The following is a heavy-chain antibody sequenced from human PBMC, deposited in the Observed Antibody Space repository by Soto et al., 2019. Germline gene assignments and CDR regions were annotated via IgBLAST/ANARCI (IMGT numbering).Heavy chain of an antibody. CDR3: ARVRSGYYGSGSYYDFDY. CDR2: IYYSGST. D-gene: IGHD3-10*01. CDR1: GGSISSYY. Sequence: QVQLQESGPGLVKPSETLSLTCTVSGGSISSYYWSWIRQPPGKGLEWIGYIYYSGSTNYNPSLKSRVTITVDTAKNQFSRKLSSVTAADTAVYYCARVRSGYYGSGSYYDFDYWGQGTLVTVSS. V-gene: IGHV4-59*01. J-gene: IGHJ4*02.